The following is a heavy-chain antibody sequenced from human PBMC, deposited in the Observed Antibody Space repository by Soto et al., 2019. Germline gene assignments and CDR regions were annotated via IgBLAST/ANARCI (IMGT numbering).Heavy chain of an antibody. D-gene: IGHD3-16*02. CDR2: IYSGGST. CDR1: GFTVSSNY. CDR3: ARTSSYYYGMDV. J-gene: IGHJ6*02. V-gene: IGHV3-53*01. Sequence: GGSLRLSCADSGFTVSSNYMSWVRQAPGKGLEWVSVIYSGGSTYYVDSVKGRFTISRDNSKNTLYLQMNSLRAEDTAVYYCARTSSYYYGMDVWGQGTTVTVSS.